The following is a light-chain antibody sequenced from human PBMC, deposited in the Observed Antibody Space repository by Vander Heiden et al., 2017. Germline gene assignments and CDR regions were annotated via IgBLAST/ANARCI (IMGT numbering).Light chain of an antibody. CDR1: QSVSSY. Sequence: EIVLTPSPATLSSSPGERATLSCRASQSVSSYLAWYQQKPGQAPRLLIYDASNRATGIPARFSGSGSGTDFTLTISSIEPEDFAVYYCQQRSNWPREVTFGPGTKVDIK. CDR2: DAS. CDR3: QQRSNWPREVT. V-gene: IGKV3-11*01. J-gene: IGKJ3*01.